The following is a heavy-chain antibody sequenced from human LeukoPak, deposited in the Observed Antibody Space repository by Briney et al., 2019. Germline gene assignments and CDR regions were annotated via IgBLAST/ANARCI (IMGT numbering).Heavy chain of an antibody. Sequence: SETLSLTCSVSGDSISSCHWNWIRQPPGKGLEWIGYVYYSGSTKYTPSLKSRVTISVDTSKNQFSLRLSSVTAADTAVYYCARANRASGSFYDQFDPWGQGTLVTVSS. J-gene: IGHJ5*02. CDR2: VYYSGST. CDR1: GDSISSCH. CDR3: ARANRASGSFYDQFDP. V-gene: IGHV4-59*01. D-gene: IGHD3-10*01.